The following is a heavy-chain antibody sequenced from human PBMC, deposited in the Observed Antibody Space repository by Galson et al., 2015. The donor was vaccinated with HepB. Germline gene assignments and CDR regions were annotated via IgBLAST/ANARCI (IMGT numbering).Heavy chain of an antibody. J-gene: IGHJ5*02. D-gene: IGHD6-19*01. CDR1: GFTFSDYY. CDR2: ISSSSSYT. Sequence: SLRLSCAASGFTFSDYYMSWIRQAPGKGLEWVSYISSSSSYTNYADSVKGRFTISRDNARNSLYLQMNSLRAEDTAVYYCARVEQAVAGTGGDWFDPWGQGTLVTVSS. CDR3: ARVEQAVAGTGGDWFDP. V-gene: IGHV3-11*06.